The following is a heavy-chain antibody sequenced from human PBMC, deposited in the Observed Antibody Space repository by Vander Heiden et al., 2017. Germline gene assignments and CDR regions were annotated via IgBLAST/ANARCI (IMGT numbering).Heavy chain of an antibody. D-gene: IGHD6-19*01. CDR1: GFTVSSKY. Sequence: EVQLVESGGGLIQPGGSLRLSCAASGFTVSSKYMSWVRQAPGKGPDWGSVIYTGGSTYYADSVKGRFTSSRDNSKNTLYLQMNSRRAEDTAVYYCASGTSGYYFYYWGQGTLVTVSS. CDR3: ASGTSGYYFYY. CDR2: IYTGGST. V-gene: IGHV3-53*01. J-gene: IGHJ4*02.